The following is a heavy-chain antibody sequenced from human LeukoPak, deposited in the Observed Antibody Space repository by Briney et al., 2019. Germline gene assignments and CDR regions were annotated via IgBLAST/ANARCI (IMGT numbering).Heavy chain of an antibody. CDR1: GGSISSYY. D-gene: IGHD1-26*01. J-gene: IGHJ3*02. Sequence: PSETLSLTCTVSGGSISSYYWSWIRQPAGKGLEWIGRIYTSGSTNYNPSLKSRVTMSVDTSKNQFSLKLSSVTAADTAVYYCAREVPVGATASAFDIWGQGTMVTVSS. CDR2: IYTSGST. CDR3: AREVPVGATASAFDI. V-gene: IGHV4-4*07.